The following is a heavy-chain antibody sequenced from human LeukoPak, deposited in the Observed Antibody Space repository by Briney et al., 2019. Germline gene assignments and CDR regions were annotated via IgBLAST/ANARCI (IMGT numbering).Heavy chain of an antibody. D-gene: IGHD3-22*01. CDR2: ISTYNGNT. Sequence: ASVKVSCKASGYTFTNFGISWVRQAPGQGLEWMGRISTYNGNTNSAQKFQGRVTMTTDTSTGTAYMELRSLRSDDTAVYYCARVRGGDSIAYRYWGQRTLVTVSS. CDR1: GYTFTNFG. J-gene: IGHJ4*02. CDR3: ARVRGGDSIAYRY. V-gene: IGHV1-18*01.